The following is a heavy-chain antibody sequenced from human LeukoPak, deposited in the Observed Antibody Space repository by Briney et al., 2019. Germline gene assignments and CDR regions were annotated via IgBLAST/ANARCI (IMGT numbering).Heavy chain of an antibody. V-gene: IGHV4-31*03. J-gene: IGHJ4*02. CDR2: IYYSGST. CDR3: ARALRAAAEYYFDY. D-gene: IGHD6-13*01. CDR1: GGSISSGGYY. Sequence: SETLSLTCTVSGGSISSGGYYWSWIRQHPGKGLEWIGYIYYSGSTYYNPSLKSRVTISVDTSKNQFSLKLSSVTAADTAVYYCARALRAAAEYYFDYWGQGTLVTVSS.